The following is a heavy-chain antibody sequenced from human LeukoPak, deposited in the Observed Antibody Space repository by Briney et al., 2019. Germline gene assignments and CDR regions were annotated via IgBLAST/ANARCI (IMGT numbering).Heavy chain of an antibody. CDR1: GFTFTNNW. CDR3: AKEEGYRFDL. V-gene: IGHV3-74*01. CDR2: INTDGRST. Sequence: GGSLRLSSADSGFTFTNNWMHCVRQAPGKGLVWVSRINTDGRSTYYADSVKGRFTISRDNAKNTLYLQMNSLRAEDTALYYSAKEEGYRFDLWGQGTLVTVSS. J-gene: IGHJ5*02. D-gene: IGHD1-1*01.